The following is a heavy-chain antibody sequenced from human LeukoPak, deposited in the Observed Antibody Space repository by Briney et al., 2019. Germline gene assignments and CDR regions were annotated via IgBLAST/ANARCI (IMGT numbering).Heavy chain of an antibody. CDR2: MNPNSGNT. CDR1: GYTFTGYY. Sequence: ASVKVSCKASGYTFTGYYMHWVRQATGQGLEWMGWMNPNSGNTGYAQKFQGRVTMTRNTSISTAYMELSSLRSEDTAVYYCARGGLYSSSWYGGYYYMDVWGKGTTVTISS. CDR3: ARGGLYSSSWYGGYYYMDV. J-gene: IGHJ6*03. V-gene: IGHV1-8*02. D-gene: IGHD6-13*01.